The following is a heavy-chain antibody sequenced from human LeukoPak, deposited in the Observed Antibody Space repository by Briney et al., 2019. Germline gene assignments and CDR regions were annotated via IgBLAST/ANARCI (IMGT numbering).Heavy chain of an antibody. D-gene: IGHD2-15*01. CDR2: ISGSGGRT. CDR3: ARDPGRSGGSCYSDY. V-gene: IGHV3-23*01. CDR1: GFTFSSYA. J-gene: IGHJ4*02. Sequence: PGGSLRLSCAASGFTFSSYAMSWVRQAPGKGLEWVSAISGSGGRTYYADSVKGRFTISRDDAKNSLYLQMNSLRAEDTAVYYCARDPGRSGGSCYSDYWGQGTLVTVSS.